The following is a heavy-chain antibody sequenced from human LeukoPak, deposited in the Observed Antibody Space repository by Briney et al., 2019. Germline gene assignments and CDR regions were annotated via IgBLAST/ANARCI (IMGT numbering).Heavy chain of an antibody. CDR3: ATGPDYYNSSSYYPYY. J-gene: IGHJ4*02. V-gene: IGHV4-34*08. Sequence: GSLRLSCTASGFTFSSYWMSWVRQPPGKGLEWIGEINQSGSTNYNPSLKSRVTISVDTSKNQFSLKVNSVTAADMAVYYCATGPDYYNSSSYYPYYWGQGTLVTVSS. CDR1: GFTFSSYW. D-gene: IGHD3-22*01. CDR2: INQSGST.